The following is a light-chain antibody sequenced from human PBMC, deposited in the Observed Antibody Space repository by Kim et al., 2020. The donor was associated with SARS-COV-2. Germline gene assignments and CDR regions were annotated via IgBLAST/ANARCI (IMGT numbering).Light chain of an antibody. J-gene: IGLJ2*01. CDR1: RSDVGEYNF. V-gene: IGLV2-11*02. Sequence: GQSVTISGTGTRSDVGEYNFIFWYQQHPGKDPKLMIYDVSERPSGVPDRFSGSKSGNTASLTVSGLQAEDEADYYCSSYATTVVFGGGTQLTVL. CDR3: SSYATTVV. CDR2: DVS.